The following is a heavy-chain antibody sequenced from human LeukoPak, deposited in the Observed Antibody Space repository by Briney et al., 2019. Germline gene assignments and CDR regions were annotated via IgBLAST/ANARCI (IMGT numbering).Heavy chain of an antibody. V-gene: IGHV4-39*01. CDR1: GGSISSSSYY. Sequence: PSETLSLTCTVSGGSISSSSYYWGWIRQPPGKGLEWIGSIYYSGSTYYNPSLKSRVTISVDTSKNQFSLKLSSVTAADTAVYYCARHRRYCSSTSCYEWFDPWGQGTLVTVSP. J-gene: IGHJ5*02. CDR3: ARHRRYCSSTSCYEWFDP. CDR2: IYYSGST. D-gene: IGHD2-2*01.